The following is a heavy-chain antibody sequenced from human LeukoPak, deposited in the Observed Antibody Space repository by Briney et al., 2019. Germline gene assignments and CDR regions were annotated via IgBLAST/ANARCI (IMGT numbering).Heavy chain of an antibody. CDR3: ARDSAKGSGGDAFDI. J-gene: IGHJ3*02. CDR1: GGSISSYY. CDR2: IYTSGST. D-gene: IGHD3-10*01. Sequence: SETLSLTCTVSGGSISSYYWSWIRQPAGKGLEWIGRIYTSGSTNYNPSLKSRVTISVDTSKNQFSLKLSSVTAADTAVYYCARDSAKGSGGDAFDIWGQGTMVTVSS. V-gene: IGHV4-4*07.